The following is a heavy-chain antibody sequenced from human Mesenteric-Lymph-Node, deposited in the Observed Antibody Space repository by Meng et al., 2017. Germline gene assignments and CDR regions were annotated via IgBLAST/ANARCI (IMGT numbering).Heavy chain of an antibody. D-gene: IGHD2-2*01. CDR3: ARDVVVPAALTVRIDY. CDR2: INPYSGDT. J-gene: IGHJ4*02. CDR1: GYTFTGYY. V-gene: IGHV1-2*06. Sequence: QVQVVQSGAEVKKPGASVKVSCKASGYTFTGYYMHWVRQAPGQGLEWMGRINPYSGDTNHAQNFQGRVTMTRDTSISAAYMELSSLRSEDTAVYYCARDVVVPAALTVRIDYWGQGTLVTVSS.